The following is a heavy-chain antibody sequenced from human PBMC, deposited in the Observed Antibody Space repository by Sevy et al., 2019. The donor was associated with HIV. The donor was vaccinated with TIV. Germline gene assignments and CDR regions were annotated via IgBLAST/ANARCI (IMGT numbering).Heavy chain of an antibody. Sequence: GGSLRLSCAASGFTFSSYGMHWVRQAPGKGLEWVAVIWYDGSNKYYADSVKGRFTISRDNSKNTLYLQMNSLRAEDTAVYYCARDHLFESAGTYYFDYWGQGTLVTVSS. V-gene: IGHV3-33*01. J-gene: IGHJ4*02. CDR2: IWYDGSNK. D-gene: IGHD6-13*01. CDR3: ARDHLFESAGTYYFDY. CDR1: GFTFSSYG.